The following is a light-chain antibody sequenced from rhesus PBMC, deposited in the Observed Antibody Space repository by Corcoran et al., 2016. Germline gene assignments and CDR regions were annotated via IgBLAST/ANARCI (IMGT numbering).Light chain of an antibody. CDR1: QGIISW. V-gene: IGKV1-22*01. J-gene: IGKJ3*01. Sequence: DIQMTQSPSSLSASVGDTVTITCRASQGIISWLAWYQQKPGKAPKLLIYKASSLQRGVPSRFSGSGTGTDFTLTISSLQSAGFATYYCQQYSSRPFTFGPGTKLGIK. CDR2: KAS. CDR3: QQYSSRPFT.